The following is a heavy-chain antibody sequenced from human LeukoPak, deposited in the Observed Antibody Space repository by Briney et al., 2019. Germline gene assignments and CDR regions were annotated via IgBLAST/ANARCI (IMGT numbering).Heavy chain of an antibody. V-gene: IGHV3-23*01. CDR2: ISGSGGST. Sequence: PGGSLRLSCAVSGFTFSSYAMSWVRHAPGKGLEWVSAISGSGGSTYYADSVKGRFTISRDNSKNTLYLQMNSLRAEDTAVYYCARDPGGYSYRGPPQGWGQGTLVTVSS. CDR1: GFTFSSYA. CDR3: ARDPGGYSYRGPPQG. D-gene: IGHD5-18*01. J-gene: IGHJ4*02.